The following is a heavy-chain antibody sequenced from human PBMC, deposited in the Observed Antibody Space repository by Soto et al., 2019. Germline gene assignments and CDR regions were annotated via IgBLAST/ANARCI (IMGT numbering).Heavy chain of an antibody. CDR2: INPRSGGT. D-gene: IGHD2-8*01. Sequence: ASVKVSCKASGYSFTDYHIHWVRQAPGQGLEWLGRINPRSGGTSTAQKFQGWVTMTTDTSISTASMELTRLTSDDTAIYYCARGDSTDCSNGVCSFFYNHDMDVWGQGTTVTVSS. CDR1: GYSFTDYH. V-gene: IGHV1-2*04. J-gene: IGHJ6*02. CDR3: ARGDSTDCSNGVCSFFYNHDMDV.